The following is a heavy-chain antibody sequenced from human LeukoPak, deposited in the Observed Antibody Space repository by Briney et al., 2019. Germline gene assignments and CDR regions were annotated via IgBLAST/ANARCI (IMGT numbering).Heavy chain of an antibody. CDR3: ARALGSWYGFDY. V-gene: IGHV3-30*01. CDR2: ISYDGSNK. J-gene: IGHJ4*02. CDR1: GFTFSSYA. Sequence: PGGSLRLSCAASGFTFSSYAMHWVRQAPGKGLEWVAVISYDGSNKYYADSAKGRFTISRDNSKNTLYLQMNSLRAEDTAVYYCARALGSWYGFDYWGQGTLVTVSS. D-gene: IGHD6-13*01.